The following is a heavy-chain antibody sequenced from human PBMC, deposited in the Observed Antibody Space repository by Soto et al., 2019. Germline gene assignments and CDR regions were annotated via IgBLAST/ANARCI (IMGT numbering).Heavy chain of an antibody. Sequence: QVQLVQSGAEVKKPGASVKVSCKASGYTFTSYGISWVRQAPGQGLEWMGWISAYNGNTNYAQKLQGRVTMTTDTSXXTXYXXLRSLRSDDTAVYYCAREGITMVRGVLDYYYGMDVWGQGTTVTVSS. CDR2: ISAYNGNT. D-gene: IGHD3-10*01. CDR1: GYTFTSYG. CDR3: AREGITMVRGVLDYYYGMDV. V-gene: IGHV1-18*01. J-gene: IGHJ6*02.